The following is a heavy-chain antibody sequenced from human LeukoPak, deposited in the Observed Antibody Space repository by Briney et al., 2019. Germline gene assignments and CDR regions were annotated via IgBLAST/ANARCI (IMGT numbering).Heavy chain of an antibody. CDR1: GYTFTSYG. J-gene: IGHJ4*02. CDR2: ISAYNGNT. CDR3: ARVLEGFGGVIGDFDY. D-gene: IGHD3-16*02. V-gene: IGHV1-18*01. Sequence: ASVKVSCTASGYTFTSYGISWVRQAPGQGLEWMGWISAYNGNTNYAQKLQGRVTMTSDTSTSTAYMELRSLRSDDTAVYYCARVLEGFGGVIGDFDYWGQGTLVTVSS.